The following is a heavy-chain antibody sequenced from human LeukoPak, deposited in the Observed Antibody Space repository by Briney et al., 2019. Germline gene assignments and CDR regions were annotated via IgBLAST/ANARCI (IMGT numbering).Heavy chain of an antibody. CDR1: GGSISSSNW. V-gene: IGHV4-4*02. Sequence: SGTLSLTCAVSGGSISSSNWWSWVRQPPGKGLEWIGEIYHSGSTNYNPSLKSRVTISVDKSKNQFSLKLSSVTAADTAVYYCARHMTTVTSPVNWYFDLWGRGTLVTVSS. CDR2: IYHSGST. CDR3: ARHMTTVTSPVNWYFDL. D-gene: IGHD4-17*01. J-gene: IGHJ2*01.